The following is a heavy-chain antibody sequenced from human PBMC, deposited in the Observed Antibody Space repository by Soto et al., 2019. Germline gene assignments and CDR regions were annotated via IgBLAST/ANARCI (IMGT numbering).Heavy chain of an antibody. V-gene: IGHV3-23*01. D-gene: IGHD5-18*01. Sequence: EVRLLESGGGLVQPGGSLRLYCAGSGFTSSNYSMSWVRQAPGKGLEWVSITSGSGHYIQYRDSVKGRFTISRDNSKNTLYLQMNSLSAEDTAVYYCAGGAMVTPYYYGLDVWGQGTRVNVSS. CDR1: GFTSSNYS. CDR2: TSGSGHYI. CDR3: AGGAMVTPYYYGLDV. J-gene: IGHJ6*02.